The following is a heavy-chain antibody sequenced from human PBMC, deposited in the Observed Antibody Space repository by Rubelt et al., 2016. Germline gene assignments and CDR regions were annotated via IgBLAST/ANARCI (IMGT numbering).Heavy chain of an antibody. V-gene: IGHV5-51*01. CDR1: GYSFTSYW. CDR2: IYPGDSDT. CDR3: ARRPSDIAAAGTGGLDY. J-gene: IGHJ4*02. D-gene: IGHD6-13*01. Sequence: EVQLVQSGAEVKKPGESLKISCKGSGYSFTSYWIGWVRQMPGKGLEWMGIIYPGDSDTRYSPSFQGQVTIAADKSISNAYLQWSSLKASDTAMYYCARRPSDIAAAGTGGLDYWGQGTLVTVSS.